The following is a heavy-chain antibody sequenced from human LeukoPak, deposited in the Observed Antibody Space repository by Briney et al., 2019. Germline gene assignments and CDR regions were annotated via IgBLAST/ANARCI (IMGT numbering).Heavy chain of an antibody. J-gene: IGHJ4*02. D-gene: IGHD2-2*02. CDR3: ARGDEYTTSP. Sequence: GGSLRLSCAASGYTFSSFWMSWVRQAPGKGLEWVANIKRDGGDKYYVDSVKGRFSISRDNAKNSLYLHMNSLRAEDTAVYYCARGDEYTTSPWGQGTLVTVSS. V-gene: IGHV3-7*05. CDR1: GYTFSSFW. CDR2: IKRDGGDK.